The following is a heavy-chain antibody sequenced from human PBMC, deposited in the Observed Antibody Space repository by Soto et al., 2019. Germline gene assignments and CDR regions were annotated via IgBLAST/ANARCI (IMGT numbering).Heavy chain of an antibody. CDR1: GGSISSYY. CDR3: ARRYGGAFDI. Sequence: QVQLQESGPGLVKPSETLSLNCTVSGGSISSYYWSWIRQPPGKGLEWIGHIYYSGSTNYNPSLKSRVTISVDTSKNQCSLKLSSVTAADTAVYYCARRYGGAFDIWGQGTMVTVSS. J-gene: IGHJ3*02. D-gene: IGHD3-10*01. CDR2: IYYSGST. V-gene: IGHV4-59*08.